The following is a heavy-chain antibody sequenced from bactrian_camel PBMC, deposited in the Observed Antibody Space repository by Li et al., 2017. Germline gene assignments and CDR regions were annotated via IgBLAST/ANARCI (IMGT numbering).Heavy chain of an antibody. V-gene: IGHV3S1*01. J-gene: IGHJ6*01. Sequence: QVQLVEAGGGSVQAGGWLRLCWVVSGYIVGDYCWAWFRQASGKEREGVAAISTGGASLYYADSVKGRFTISRDNAKNAIYLQMNSLKPEDTAMYYCAAALIGWLRCPKVPTRGGSDFPYWGQGTQVTVS. CDR3: AAALIGWLRCPKVPTRGGSDFPY. CDR2: ISTGGASL. CDR1: GYIVGDYC. D-gene: IGHD1*01.